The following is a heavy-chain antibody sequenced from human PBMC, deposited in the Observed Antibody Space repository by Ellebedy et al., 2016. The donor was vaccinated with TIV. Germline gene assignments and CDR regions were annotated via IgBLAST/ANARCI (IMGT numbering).Heavy chain of an antibody. D-gene: IGHD5-12*01. CDR2: ISYDGSDK. CDR1: GFTFSNYG. J-gene: IGHJ4*02. Sequence: GGSLRLXXAASGFTFSNYGMHWVRQAPGKGLEWVAVISYDGSDKHYGDSVKGRFTISRDNSNFTLFLQMNSLRAEDTAVYYCASLRYSGYGYFEFWGRGALVTVSS. CDR3: ASLRYSGYGYFEF. V-gene: IGHV3-30*03.